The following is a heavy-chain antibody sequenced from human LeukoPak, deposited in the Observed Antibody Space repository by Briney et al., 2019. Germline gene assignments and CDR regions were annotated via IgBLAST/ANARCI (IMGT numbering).Heavy chain of an antibody. CDR1: GYTLTELS. CDR2: VDPEDGET. D-gene: IGHD2-2*01. CDR3: ATRGVPAAFGDLDY. V-gene: IGHV1-24*01. J-gene: IGHJ4*02. Sequence: GASVKVSCKVSGYTLTELSMHWVRQAPGKGLEWMGLVDPEDGETIYAEKFQGRVTITADTSTDTAYMELSSLRSEDTAVYYCATRGVPAAFGDLDYWGQGTLVTVSS.